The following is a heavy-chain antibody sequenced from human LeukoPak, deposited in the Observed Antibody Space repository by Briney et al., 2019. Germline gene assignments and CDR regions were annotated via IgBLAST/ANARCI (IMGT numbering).Heavy chain of an antibody. D-gene: IGHD3-3*01. V-gene: IGHV3-48*04. CDR1: GFTFSSYA. CDR2: ISSSGSTI. Sequence: GGSLRLSCAASGFTFSSYAMSWVRQAPGKGLEWVSYISSSGSTIYYADSVKGRFTISRDNAKNSLYLQVSSLRAEDTAVYYCASRSYYDFWSGYKLFDYWGQGTLVTVSS. J-gene: IGHJ4*02. CDR3: ASRSYYDFWSGYKLFDY.